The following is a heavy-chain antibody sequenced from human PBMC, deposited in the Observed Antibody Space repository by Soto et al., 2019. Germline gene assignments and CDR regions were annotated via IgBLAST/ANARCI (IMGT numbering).Heavy chain of an antibody. CDR2: ISSSSSTI. CDR1: GFTFSSYN. Sequence: PGGSLRLSCAASGFTFSSYNMNWVRQAPGNGLEWVSYISSSSSTIYYADSVKGRFTISRDNAKNSLYLQMNSLRAEDTAVYYCARPYYYGSGTITTYYYYYYMDVWGKGTTVTVSS. CDR3: ARPYYYGSGTITTYYYYYYMDV. D-gene: IGHD3-10*01. J-gene: IGHJ6*03. V-gene: IGHV3-48*01.